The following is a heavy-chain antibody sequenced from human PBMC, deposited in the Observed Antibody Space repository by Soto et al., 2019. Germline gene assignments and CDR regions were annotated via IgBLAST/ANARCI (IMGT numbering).Heavy chain of an antibody. CDR3: ARGGVSTRTFDY. Sequence: GESLKTYCQGSGYNFAGYWIAWVRQMPGKGLELMGIIYPSDSDTRYRPSFQGQVTISADKSISSAYLQWSSLRASDTAMYYCARGGVSTRTFDYWGQGTPVTVSS. CDR1: GYNFAGYW. D-gene: IGHD3-3*01. J-gene: IGHJ4*02. CDR2: IYPSDSDT. V-gene: IGHV5-51*01.